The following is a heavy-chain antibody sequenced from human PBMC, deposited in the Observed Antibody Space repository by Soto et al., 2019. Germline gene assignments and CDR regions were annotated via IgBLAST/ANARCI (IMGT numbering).Heavy chain of an antibody. Sequence: GESLKISCAASGFTFSSYAMSWVRQAPGKGLEWVSAISGSGGSTYYADSVKGRFTISRDNSKNTLYLQMNSLRAEDTAVYYCAKDRYSSNYYYGMDVWGQGTTVTVSS. CDR1: GFTFSSYA. D-gene: IGHD6-13*01. V-gene: IGHV3-23*01. CDR2: ISGSGGST. J-gene: IGHJ6*02. CDR3: AKDRYSSNYYYGMDV.